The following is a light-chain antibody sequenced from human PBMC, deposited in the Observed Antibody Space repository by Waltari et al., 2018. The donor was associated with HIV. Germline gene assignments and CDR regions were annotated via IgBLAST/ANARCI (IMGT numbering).Light chain of an antibody. CDR1: QSVSSN. Sequence: EIVITQSPATLSVSPGERATLSCRASQSVSSNLAWYQQKPGQAPRLLIYGASTRATGIPARFSGSGSGTEFTLTISSLQSEDFAVYYCQQYNNWLVTFGGGTKVEIK. V-gene: IGKV3-15*01. J-gene: IGKJ4*01. CDR2: GAS. CDR3: QQYNNWLVT.